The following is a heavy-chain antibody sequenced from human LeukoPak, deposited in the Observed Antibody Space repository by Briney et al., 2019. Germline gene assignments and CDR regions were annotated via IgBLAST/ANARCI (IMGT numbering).Heavy chain of an antibody. CDR1: GFTFSSYA. V-gene: IGHV3-64*01. Sequence: GGSLRLSCAASGFTFSSYAMHWVRQAPGKGLEYLSAISSNGGSTYYANSVKGRFIISRDNSKNTLYLQMNSLRAEDTAVYYCARDRLKSRYSYGYSDYWGQGTLVTVSS. J-gene: IGHJ4*02. D-gene: IGHD5-18*01. CDR2: ISSNGGST. CDR3: ARDRLKSRYSYGYSDY.